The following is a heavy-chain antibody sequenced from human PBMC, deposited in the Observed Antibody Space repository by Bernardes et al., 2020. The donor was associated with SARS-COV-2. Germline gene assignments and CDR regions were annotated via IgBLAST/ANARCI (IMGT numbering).Heavy chain of an antibody. V-gene: IGHV3-53*01. CDR3: AKDRGEYYDFWNGLMYGMDV. CDR1: GFPVSGNS. Sequence: GGSLRLSCAASGFPVSGNSMSWVRQAPGKGLEWVSVIYSDSGTYYAGSVKGRFTISRDSSKNTVYLQLNSLRVEDTAVYYCAKDRGEYYDFWNGLMYGMDVWGQGTTVTVSS. CDR2: IYSDSGT. J-gene: IGHJ6*02. D-gene: IGHD3-3*01.